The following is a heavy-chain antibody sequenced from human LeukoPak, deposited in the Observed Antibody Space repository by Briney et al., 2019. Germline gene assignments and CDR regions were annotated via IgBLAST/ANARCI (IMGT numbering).Heavy chain of an antibody. CDR3: ARGGGSPGFDY. V-gene: IGHV4-34*01. Sequence: SETLSLTCAVYGGSFCGYYWSWLRQPPGKGREWIGEINHSGSTNYNPSLKSRVTISVDTSKNQFSLKLSSVTAADTAVYYCARGGGSPGFDYWGQGTLVTVSS. J-gene: IGHJ4*02. CDR1: GGSFCGYY. D-gene: IGHD1-26*01. CDR2: INHSGST.